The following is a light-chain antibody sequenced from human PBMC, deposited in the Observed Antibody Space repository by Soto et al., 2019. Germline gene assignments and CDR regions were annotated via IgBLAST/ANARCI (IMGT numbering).Light chain of an antibody. J-gene: IGLJ2*01. V-gene: IGLV3-1*01. CDR2: QDS. CDR3: QPWDRSTRVV. CDR1: KLGDKY. Sequence: SYELTQPPSVSVSPGQTASITCSGDKLGDKYACWYQQKPGQSPVLVIYQDSKRPSGIPERFSGSNSGNTATLTICGTQAMDAADYYCQPWDRSTRVVFGGGTKLTVL.